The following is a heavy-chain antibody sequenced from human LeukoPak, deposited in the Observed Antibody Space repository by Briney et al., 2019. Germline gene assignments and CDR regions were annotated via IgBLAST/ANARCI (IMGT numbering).Heavy chain of an antibody. CDR3: ARDYGDYGRPDMDV. CDR1: GFTFSSYS. D-gene: IGHD4-17*01. V-gene: IGHV3-21*01. J-gene: IGHJ6*02. CDR2: ISSSSSYI. Sequence: GGSLRLSCAASGFTFSSYSMNWVRQAPGKGLEWVSSISSSSSYIYYADSVKGRFTISRDNAKNSLCLQMNSLRAEDTAVYYCARDYGDYGRPDMDVWGQGTTVTVSS.